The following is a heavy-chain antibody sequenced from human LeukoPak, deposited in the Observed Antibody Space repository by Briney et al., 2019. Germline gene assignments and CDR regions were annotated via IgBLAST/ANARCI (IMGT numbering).Heavy chain of an antibody. CDR1: GGSISSYY. V-gene: IGHV4-59*01. CDR2: IYDSGST. D-gene: IGHD5-18*01. J-gene: IGHJ6*03. Sequence: SETLSLTCTVSGGSISSYYWGWIRQPPGKRLEWVGFIYDSGSTNYNPYLESRVTISVDTSKNQFSLKLRSVTAADTAVYYCARDRGGYSSGYYYYMDVWGKGTTVTVSS. CDR3: ARDRGGYSSGYYYYMDV.